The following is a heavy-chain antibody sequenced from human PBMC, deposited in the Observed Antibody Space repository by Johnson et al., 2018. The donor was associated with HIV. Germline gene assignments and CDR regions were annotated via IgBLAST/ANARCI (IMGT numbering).Heavy chain of an antibody. D-gene: IGHD5-12*01. V-gene: IGHV3-30*03. J-gene: IGHJ3*01. CDR3: ASGDDDGF. CDR2: ISYDGSNK. Sequence: QVQLVESGGGVVQPGRSLRLSCAVSGFTFRSYGVHWVRQAPGKGLEWVAVISYDGSNKYYADSVKGRFTISRDNSKNTLYLQMNSLRAEDTAVYFCASGDDDGFWGQGTKVTVSS. CDR1: GFTFRSYG.